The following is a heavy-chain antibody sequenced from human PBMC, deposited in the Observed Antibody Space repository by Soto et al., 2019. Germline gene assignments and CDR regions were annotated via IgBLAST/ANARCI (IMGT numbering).Heavy chain of an antibody. CDR1: GYTFTGYY. J-gene: IGHJ6*02. D-gene: IGHD6-13*01. V-gene: IGHV1-2*02. Sequence: ASVKVSCKASGYTFTGYYMHWVRQAPGQGLEWMGWINPNSGGTNYAQKFQGRVTMTRDTSISTAYMELSRLRSDDTAVYYCATSTGPSSWKHYYYYYGMDVSGQGTTVTVYS. CDR3: ATSTGPSSWKHYYYYYGMDV. CDR2: INPNSGGT.